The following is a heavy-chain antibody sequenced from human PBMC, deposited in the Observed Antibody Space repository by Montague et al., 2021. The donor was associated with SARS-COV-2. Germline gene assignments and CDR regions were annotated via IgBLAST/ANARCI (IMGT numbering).Heavy chain of an antibody. CDR2: TYYSGST. Sequence: SETLSLTCTVSGGSISSSSYYWGWIRQPPGKGLEWIGSTYYSGSTYYNSSLKSRVTISVDTSKNQFSLKLSSVTAADTAVYYCARVGRQQLVRLSGMDVWGQGTTVTVSS. CDR1: GGSISSSSYY. J-gene: IGHJ6*02. CDR3: ARVGRQQLVRLSGMDV. D-gene: IGHD6-13*01. V-gene: IGHV4-39*07.